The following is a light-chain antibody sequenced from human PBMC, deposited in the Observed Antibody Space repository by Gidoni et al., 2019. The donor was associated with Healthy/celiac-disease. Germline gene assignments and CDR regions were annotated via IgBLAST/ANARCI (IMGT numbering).Light chain of an antibody. CDR1: QSVSSN. Sequence: IVMTQSPATLSVSPGERATHSCRASQSVSSNLAWYQQKPGQAPRLLIYGASTRATGIPARFSGRGSGTEFTLTISSLQSEDFAVYYCQQYNNWPGTFGQGTKVEIK. V-gene: IGKV3-15*01. CDR2: GAS. J-gene: IGKJ1*01. CDR3: QQYNNWPGT.